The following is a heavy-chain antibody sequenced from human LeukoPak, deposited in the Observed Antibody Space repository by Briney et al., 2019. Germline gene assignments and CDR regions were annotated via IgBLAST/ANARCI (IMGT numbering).Heavy chain of an antibody. D-gene: IGHD5-18*01. J-gene: IGHJ5*02. CDR1: GGSISSYY. V-gene: IGHV4-59*01. CDR3: ARGGGYSYGYDNWFDP. Sequence: SETLSITCTVSGGSISSYYWSWIRQPPGKGLEWIGYIYYSGRTNYNPSLKSRVTISVDTSKNQFSLKLSSVTAADTAVYYCARGGGYSYGYDNWFDPWGQGTLVTVSS. CDR2: IYYSGRT.